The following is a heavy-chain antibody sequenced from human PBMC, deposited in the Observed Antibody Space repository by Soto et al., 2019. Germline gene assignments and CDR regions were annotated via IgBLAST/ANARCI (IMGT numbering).Heavy chain of an antibody. CDR3: AKEYRSNWKGYWFDP. Sequence: GGSLRLSCAASGFTFSSYAMSWVRQAPGKGLEWVSAISGSGGITYYADSVKGRFTISRDNSKNTLYLQMNSLRAEDTAVYYCAKEYRSNWKGYWFDPWGQGTLVTVSS. J-gene: IGHJ5*02. D-gene: IGHD1-1*01. CDR2: ISGSGGIT. V-gene: IGHV3-23*01. CDR1: GFTFSSYA.